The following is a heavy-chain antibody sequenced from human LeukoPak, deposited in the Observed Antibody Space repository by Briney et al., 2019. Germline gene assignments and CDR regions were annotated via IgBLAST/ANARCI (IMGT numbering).Heavy chain of an antibody. CDR2: IYSSGST. V-gene: IGHV4-4*07. CDR3: ARGTTAAAGIFDC. Sequence: PPETLSLTCSVSGGSISSYYWSWVRQPAGKGLEWIGRIYSSGSTNYNPSLNSRVTMSVDTSNNQFSLRLTSVTAADTAVYYCARGTTAAAGIFDCWGQGTLVTVSS. CDR1: GGSISSYY. J-gene: IGHJ4*02. D-gene: IGHD6-13*01.